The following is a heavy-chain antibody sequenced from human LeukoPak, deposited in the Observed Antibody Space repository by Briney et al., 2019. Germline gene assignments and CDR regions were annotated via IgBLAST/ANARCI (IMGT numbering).Heavy chain of an antibody. CDR3: ASVGPPSSRYDFWSGYYKTPFDY. D-gene: IGHD3-3*01. V-gene: IGHV3-21*01. J-gene: IGHJ4*02. Sequence: PGGSLRLSCAASGFTFSSYSMNWVRQAPGKGLEWVSSISSSSSYIYYADSVKGRFTISRDNAKNSLYLQMNSLRAEDTAVYYCASVGPPSSRYDFWSGYYKTPFDYWGQGTLVTVSS. CDR1: GFTFSSYS. CDR2: ISSSSSYI.